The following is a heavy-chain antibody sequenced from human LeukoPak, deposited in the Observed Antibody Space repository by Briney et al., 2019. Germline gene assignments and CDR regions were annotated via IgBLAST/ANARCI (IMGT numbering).Heavy chain of an antibody. D-gene: IGHD3-10*01. J-gene: IGHJ3*02. CDR1: GYTFTSYG. V-gene: IGHV1-18*01. CDR2: ISAYNGNT. CDR3: ARDKGTWFGERDDAFDI. Sequence: ASVKVSCKASGYTFTSYGISWVRQAPGQGLEWMGWISAYNGNTNYAQKLQGRVTMTTDTSTSTAYMELRSLRSDDTAVYYCARDKGTWFGERDDAFDIWGQGTMVTVSS.